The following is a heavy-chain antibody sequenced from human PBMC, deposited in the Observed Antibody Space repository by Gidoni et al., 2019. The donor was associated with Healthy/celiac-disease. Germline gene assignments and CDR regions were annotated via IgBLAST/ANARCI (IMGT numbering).Heavy chain of an antibody. D-gene: IGHD3-16*01. CDR1: GSTVSSYW. CDR2: IKQDGSEK. V-gene: IGHV3-7*01. J-gene: IGHJ3*02. CDR3: AREGGRFLDAFDI. Sequence: EVHLVESGGGLVKPGASLRLSCAASGSTVSSYWMSWVSQSPGQGLEWVDNIKQDGSEKYYVDSGKGRFTISRDNAKNSLYLQMNSLRAEDTAVYYCAREGGRFLDAFDIWGQGTMVTVSS.